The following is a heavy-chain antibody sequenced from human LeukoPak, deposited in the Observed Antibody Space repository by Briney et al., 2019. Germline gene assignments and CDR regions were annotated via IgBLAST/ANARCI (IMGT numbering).Heavy chain of an antibody. D-gene: IGHD6-19*01. V-gene: IGHV4-30-4*01. CDR2: IYYSGST. CDR1: GGSISSGDYY. J-gene: IGHJ3*02. Sequence: SQTLSLTCTVSGGSISSGDYYWSWIRQPPGKGLEWIGCIYYSGSTYYNPSLKSRVTISVDTSKNQFSLKLSSVTAADTAVYYCARGSNRQWLYHAFDIWGQGTMVTVSS. CDR3: ARGSNRQWLYHAFDI.